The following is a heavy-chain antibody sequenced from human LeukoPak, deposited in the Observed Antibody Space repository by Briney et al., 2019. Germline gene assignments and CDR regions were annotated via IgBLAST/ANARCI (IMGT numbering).Heavy chain of an antibody. Sequence: SDTLSLTCTVSGGPHSSSSYYWGWIRQPPGTGLEWIGSIYYSGSTYYNPSLKSRVTISVDTSKNQFSLKLSSVTAADTAVYYCARESGNFDYWGQGTLVTVSS. V-gene: IGHV4-39*07. CDR3: ARESGNFDY. CDR1: GGPHSSSSYY. D-gene: IGHD3-10*01. CDR2: IYYSGST. J-gene: IGHJ4*02.